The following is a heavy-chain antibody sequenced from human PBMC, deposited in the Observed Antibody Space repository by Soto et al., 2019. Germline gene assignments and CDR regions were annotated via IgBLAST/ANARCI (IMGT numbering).Heavy chain of an antibody. J-gene: IGHJ6*02. D-gene: IGHD6-13*01. V-gene: IGHV3-33*01. CDR3: ARDQGRATADGPLGNGLDV. CDR1: GFSFSDYG. CDR2: IWFDASHE. Sequence: QVHLVESGGGVVQPGTSLRLSCAASGFSFSDYGMHWGRQAPGKGLEWLTIIWFDASHEYYADSVKGRFTISRDNSNNTLYLQLNSLTDDDTAVYFCARDQGRATADGPLGNGLDVWGQGTAVTVSS.